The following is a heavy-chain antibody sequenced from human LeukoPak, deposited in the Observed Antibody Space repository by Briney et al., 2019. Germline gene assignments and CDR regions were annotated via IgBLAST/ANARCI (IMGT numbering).Heavy chain of an antibody. D-gene: IGHD2-15*01. V-gene: IGHV3-30*18. CDR2: ISYDGSNK. J-gene: IGHJ5*02. Sequence: GGSLRLSCAASGFAFSSYGMHWVRQAPGKGLEWVAVISYDGSNKYYADSVKGRFTISRDNSKNTLYLQMNSLRAEDTAVYYCAKDQGYCSGGSCYSGWFDPWGQGTLVTVSS. CDR3: AKDQGYCSGGSCYSGWFDP. CDR1: GFAFSSYG.